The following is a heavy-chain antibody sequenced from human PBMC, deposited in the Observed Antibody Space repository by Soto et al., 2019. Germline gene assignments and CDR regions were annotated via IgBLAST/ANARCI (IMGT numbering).Heavy chain of an antibody. CDR2: INPNSGGT. J-gene: IGHJ5*02. CDR1: GYTFTGYY. D-gene: IGHD6-13*01. CDR3: ARDRGAAGRNWFDP. V-gene: IGHV1-2*02. Sequence: ASVKVSCKASGYTFTGYYMHWARQAPGQGLEWMGWINPNSGGTNYAQKFQGRVTMTRDTSISTAYMELSRLRSDDTAVYYCARDRGAAGRNWFDPWGQGTLVTVSS.